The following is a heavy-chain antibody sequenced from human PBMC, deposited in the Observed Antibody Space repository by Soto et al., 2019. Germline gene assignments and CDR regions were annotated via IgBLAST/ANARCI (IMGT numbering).Heavy chain of an antibody. Sequence: SQTLSLTCAITGDSVSSNSAGWSWVRQSAWRGLEWLGRTYHRSEWYYEYAVSVRGRITINPDTSKNQSSLQLNSVTPEDTAVYFCARGEQYSGRIFDYWGQGTLVTVSS. J-gene: IGHJ4*01. CDR3: ARGEQYSGRIFDY. CDR1: GDSVSSNSAG. V-gene: IGHV6-1*01. CDR2: TYHRSEWYY. D-gene: IGHD1-26*01.